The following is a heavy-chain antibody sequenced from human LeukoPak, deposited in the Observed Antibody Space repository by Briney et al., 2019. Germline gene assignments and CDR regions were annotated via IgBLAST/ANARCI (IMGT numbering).Heavy chain of an antibody. V-gene: IGHV4-34*01. CDR3: ARAGYDSSGYYIPGFFFDY. D-gene: IGHD3-22*01. CDR1: GGSFSGYY. J-gene: IGHJ4*02. Sequence: SETLSLTCAVYGGSFSGYYWSWIRQPPGMGLEWIGEINHSGSTNYNPSLKSRVTISVDKSKNQFSLKLSSVTAADTAVYYCARAGYDSSGYYIPGFFFDYWGQGTLVTVSS. CDR2: INHSGST.